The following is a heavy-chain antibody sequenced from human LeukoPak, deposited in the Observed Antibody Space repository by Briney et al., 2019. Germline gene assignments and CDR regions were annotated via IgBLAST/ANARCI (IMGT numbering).Heavy chain of an antibody. CDR2: ISSSSSYI. J-gene: IGHJ5*02. CDR1: GFTFSSYS. D-gene: IGHD6-25*01. CDR3: AKDKGARLFDP. V-gene: IGHV3-21*01. Sequence: PGGSLRLSCAASGFTFSSYSMNWVRQAPGKGLEWVSSISSSSSYIYYADSVKGRFTISRDNAKNSLYLQLDSLRAEDTAVYYCAKDKGARLFDPWGQGTLVTVSS.